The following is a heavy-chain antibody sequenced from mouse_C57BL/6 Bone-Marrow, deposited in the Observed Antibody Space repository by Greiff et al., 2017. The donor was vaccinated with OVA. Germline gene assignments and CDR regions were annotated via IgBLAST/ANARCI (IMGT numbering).Heavy chain of an antibody. CDR1: GYSFTGYY. J-gene: IGHJ3*01. CDR3: ARGGTSPFAY. V-gene: IGHV1-42*01. D-gene: IGHD4-1*01. Sequence: EVQLQQSGPELVKPGASVKISCKASGYSFTGYYMNWVKQSPEKSLEWIGEINPSTGGTTYNQKFKAKATLTVDKSSSTAYMQLKSLTSEDSAVYYCARGGTSPFAYWCQGTLVTVSA. CDR2: INPSTGGT.